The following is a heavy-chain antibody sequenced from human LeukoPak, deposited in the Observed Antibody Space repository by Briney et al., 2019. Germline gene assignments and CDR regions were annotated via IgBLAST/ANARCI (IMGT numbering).Heavy chain of an antibody. D-gene: IGHD3-22*01. CDR1: GFTFSSYA. CDR2: ISYDGSNK. Sequence: GRSQRLSCAASGFTFSSYAMHWVRQTPAKGLEWVAVISYDGSNKYYADSVKGGLTISRDNSKKTLYLQMNSLRAEDTAVYYCARVWSYDSSGYGYFVYWGQRTRVTVSS. CDR3: ARVWSYDSSGYGYFVY. J-gene: IGHJ4*02. V-gene: IGHV3-30-3*01.